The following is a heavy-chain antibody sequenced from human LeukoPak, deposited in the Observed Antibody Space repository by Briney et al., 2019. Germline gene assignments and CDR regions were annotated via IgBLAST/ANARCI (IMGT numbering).Heavy chain of an antibody. CDR2: IIPIFGTA. CDR3: ARRRHYYDSSGQLDY. D-gene: IGHD3-22*01. J-gene: IGHJ4*02. Sequence: EASVKVSCKASGGTFSSYAISWVRQAPGQGLEWMGGIIPIFGTANYAQKFQGRVTITADESTSTAYMELSSLRSEDTAVYYCARRRHYYDSSGQLDYWGQGTLVTVSS. CDR1: GGTFSSYA. V-gene: IGHV1-69*13.